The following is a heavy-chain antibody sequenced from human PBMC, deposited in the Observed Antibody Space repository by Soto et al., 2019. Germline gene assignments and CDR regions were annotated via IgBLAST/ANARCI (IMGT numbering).Heavy chain of an antibody. D-gene: IGHD3-10*01. J-gene: IGHJ5*02. CDR3: ARDCGITMVRGVKNWFDP. V-gene: IGHV1-69*08. CDR1: GGTFSSYT. CDR2: IIPILGIA. Sequence: QVQLVQSGAEVKKPGSSVKVSCKASGGTFSSYTISWVRQAPGQGLEWMGRIIPILGIANYAQKFQGRVTITADKSTSTAYMELSSLRSEDTAVYYCARDCGITMVRGVKNWFDPWGQGTLVTVSS.